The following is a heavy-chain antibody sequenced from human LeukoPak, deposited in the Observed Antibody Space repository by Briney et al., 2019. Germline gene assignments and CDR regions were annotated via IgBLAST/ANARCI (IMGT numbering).Heavy chain of an antibody. CDR1: GGTVSRYA. CDR2: IIPIFGTA. Sequence: SVKVSCKASGGTVSRYAISWVRQAPGQGLEWMGGIIPIFGTANYAQKFQGRVTITADESTSTAYMELSSLRSEDTAVYYCARFTPRGQGYWGQGTLVTVSS. V-gene: IGHV1-69*01. J-gene: IGHJ4*02. CDR3: ARFTPRGQGY.